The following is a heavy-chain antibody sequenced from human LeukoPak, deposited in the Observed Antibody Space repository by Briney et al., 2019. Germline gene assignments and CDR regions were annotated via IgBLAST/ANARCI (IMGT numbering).Heavy chain of an antibody. J-gene: IGHJ4*02. Sequence: SVKVSCKASGGTFSSYAISWVRQAPGQGLEWMGRIIPILGIANYAQKFQGRVTITADKSASTAYMELSSLRSEDTAVYYCARAGYSGYDLGYWGQGTLVTVSS. D-gene: IGHD5-12*01. CDR1: GGTFSSYA. CDR2: IIPILGIA. CDR3: ARAGYSGYDLGY. V-gene: IGHV1-69*04.